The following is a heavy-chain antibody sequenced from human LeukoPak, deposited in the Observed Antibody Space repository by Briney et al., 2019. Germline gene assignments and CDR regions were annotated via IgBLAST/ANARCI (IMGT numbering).Heavy chain of an antibody. CDR1: GFTFDDYA. CDR2: SSWNMGRI. V-gene: IGHV3-9*01. CDR3: AKDIRGYSYVIDFDY. J-gene: IGHJ4*02. Sequence: PGGSLTLACAVSGFTFDDYAIQWVRQAEGKGMEWVSGSSWNMGRIGYADYVKGRFTISRDNAENSLYLQMNSLRAEDTALYYCAKDIRGYSYVIDFDYWGQGTLVTVTS. D-gene: IGHD5-18*01.